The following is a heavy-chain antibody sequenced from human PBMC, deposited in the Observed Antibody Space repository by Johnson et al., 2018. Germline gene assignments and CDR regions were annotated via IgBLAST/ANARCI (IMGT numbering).Heavy chain of an antibody. CDR2: ISYDGSTI. V-gene: IGHV3-30*03. J-gene: IGHJ5*02. CDR1: GFTFSSYG. CDR3: VRDGEVLDP. D-gene: IGHD4-17*01. Sequence: QEQLVQSGGGVVQPGRSLRLSCAASGFTFSSYGMHWVRQAPGKGLEWVAVISYDGSTIYYAGSVKGRFTISRDNAKNSRYLQMKSMRDEDTAVYYCVRDGEVLDPWGQGTLVTVSS.